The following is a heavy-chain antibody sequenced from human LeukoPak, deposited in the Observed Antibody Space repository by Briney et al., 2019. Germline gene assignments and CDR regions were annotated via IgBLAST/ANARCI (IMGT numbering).Heavy chain of an antibody. D-gene: IGHD5-18*01. CDR1: GGSISSGDYY. Sequence: SETLSLTCTVSGGSISSGDYYWSWIRQPPGKGPEWIGYIYYSGSTYYNPSLKSRVTISVDTSKNQFSLKLSSVTAADTAVYYCARVYGGYSYGTFDYWGQGTLVTVSS. CDR3: ARVYGGYSYGTFDY. J-gene: IGHJ4*02. CDR2: IYYSGST. V-gene: IGHV4-30-4*01.